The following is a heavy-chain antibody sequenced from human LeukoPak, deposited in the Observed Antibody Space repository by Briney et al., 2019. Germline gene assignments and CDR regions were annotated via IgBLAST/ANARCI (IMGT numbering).Heavy chain of an antibody. J-gene: IGHJ5*02. D-gene: IGHD1-14*01. V-gene: IGHV1-69*13. Sequence: SVKVSCKASGGTFSSYAISWVRQAPGQGLEWMGGIIPIFGTANYALKFQGRVTITADESTSTAYMELSSLRSEDTAVYYCARAGMARINWFDPWGQGTLVTVSS. CDR2: IIPIFGTA. CDR3: ARAGMARINWFDP. CDR1: GGTFSSYA.